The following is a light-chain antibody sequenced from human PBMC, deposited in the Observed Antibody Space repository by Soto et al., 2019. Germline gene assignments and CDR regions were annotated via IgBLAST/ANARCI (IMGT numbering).Light chain of an antibody. J-gene: IGLJ1*01. V-gene: IGLV2-14*01. CDR3: ASFRSGTILV. CDR1: RSDIGDSNF. CDR2: EVN. Sequence: ALTQPASVSGSPGQSVAISCTGPRSDIGDSNFISWYQHSPGKAPRLLIYEVNNRPSGVSKRFSGSKAGNTASLTISGLLDDDEADYFCASFRSGTILVFGSGTKVTVL.